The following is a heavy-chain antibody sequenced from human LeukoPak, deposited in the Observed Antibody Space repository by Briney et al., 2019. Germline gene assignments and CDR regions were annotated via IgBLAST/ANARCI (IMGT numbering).Heavy chain of an antibody. Sequence: SETLSLTCAVYGGSFSGYYWSWIRQPPGKGLEWIGEINHSGSTNYNPSLKSRVTISVDTSKNQFSLKLSSVTAADTAVYYCARSSIYYDSTGDYWGQGTLVTVSS. CDR2: INHSGST. CDR1: GGSFSGYY. D-gene: IGHD3-22*01. CDR3: ARSSIYYDSTGDY. J-gene: IGHJ4*02. V-gene: IGHV4-34*01.